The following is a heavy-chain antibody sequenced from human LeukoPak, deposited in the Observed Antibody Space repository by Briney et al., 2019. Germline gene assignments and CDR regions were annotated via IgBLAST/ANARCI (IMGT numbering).Heavy chain of an antibody. CDR3: ARDDRGYCSDGTCYSLWDH. D-gene: IGHD2-15*01. Sequence: GGSLRLPCAASGFTLSKYGMHWVRQAPGKGLEWVAFIRHDGGKTNYADSVKGRFTISRDNSKNTLYLQMSSLRVEDTAVHYCARDDRGYCSDGTCYSLWDHWGQGTLVTVSS. J-gene: IGHJ4*02. V-gene: IGHV3-30*02. CDR1: GFTLSKYG. CDR2: IRHDGGKT.